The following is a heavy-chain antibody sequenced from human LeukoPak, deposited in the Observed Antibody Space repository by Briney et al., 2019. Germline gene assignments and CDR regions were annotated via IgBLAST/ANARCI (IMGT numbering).Heavy chain of an antibody. CDR2: IRSSSSTI. D-gene: IGHD3-16*01. V-gene: IGHV3-48*04. Sequence: PGGSLRLSCAASGFTFSSYSMNWVRQAPGRGLEWVSYIRSSSSTIYYADSVKGRFTISRDNAKNSLYLQMNSLRAEDTAVYYCAGESFMITFGGERYAFDIWGQGTMVTVSS. J-gene: IGHJ3*02. CDR1: GFTFSSYS. CDR3: AGESFMITFGGERYAFDI.